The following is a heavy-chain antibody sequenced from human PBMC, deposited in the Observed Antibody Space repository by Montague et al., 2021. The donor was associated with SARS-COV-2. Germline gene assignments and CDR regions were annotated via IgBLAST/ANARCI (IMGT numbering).Heavy chain of an antibody. D-gene: IGHD3-16*02. CDR2: INHSGST. CDR3: ARGYDYVWGSYRYLHWFDP. CDR1: GGSFSGYY. J-gene: IGHJ5*02. Sequence: SETLSLTCAVYGGSFSGYYWSWIRQPPGKGLEWIGEINHSGSTNYNPSLKGRVTISVDTSKNQFSLKLSSVTAADTAAYYCARGYDYVWGSYRYLHWFDPWGQGTLVTVSS. V-gene: IGHV4-34*01.